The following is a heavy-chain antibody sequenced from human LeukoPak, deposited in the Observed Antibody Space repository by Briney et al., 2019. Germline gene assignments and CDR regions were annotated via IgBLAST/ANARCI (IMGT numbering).Heavy chain of an antibody. V-gene: IGHV3-23*01. Sequence: GGSLRLSCAASGFTFSSYGMSWVRQAPGKGLEWVSAISGSGGSTYYADSVKGRFTISRDNSKNSLHLQMNSLRAEDTAVYYCAELGITMIGGVWGKGTTVTVSS. CDR3: AELGITMIGGV. CDR1: GFTFSSYG. D-gene: IGHD3-10*02. CDR2: ISGSGGST. J-gene: IGHJ6*04.